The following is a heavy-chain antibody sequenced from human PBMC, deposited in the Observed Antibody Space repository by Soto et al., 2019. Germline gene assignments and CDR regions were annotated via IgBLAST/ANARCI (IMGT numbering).Heavy chain of an antibody. CDR2: IYYSGST. CDR3: ARVPQYSSSWGYYYYYGMDV. CDR1: GGSISSYY. D-gene: IGHD6-13*01. J-gene: IGHJ6*02. V-gene: IGHV4-59*01. Sequence: SETLSLTCTVSGGSISSYYWSWIRQPPWKGLEWIGYIYYSGSTNYNPSLKSRVTISVDTSKNQFSLKLSSVTAADTAVYYCARVPQYSSSWGYYYYYGMDVWGQGTTVTVSS.